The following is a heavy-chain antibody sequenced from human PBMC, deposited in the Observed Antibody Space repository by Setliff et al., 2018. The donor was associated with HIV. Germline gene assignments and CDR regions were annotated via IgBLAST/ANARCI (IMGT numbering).Heavy chain of an antibody. CDR1: GYSFTNYW. Sequence: PGESLKISCKGYGYSFTNYWIGWVRQMPGKGLEWMGIIYPGDSDTRYSPSFQGQVTISADKSISTAYLQWNSLKASDTAMYYCARQLHYYDSKSYRHYNYYGMDVWGQGTTVTVSS. CDR3: ARQLHYYDSKSYRHYNYYGMDV. D-gene: IGHD3-10*01. J-gene: IGHJ6*02. V-gene: IGHV5-51*01. CDR2: IYPGDSDT.